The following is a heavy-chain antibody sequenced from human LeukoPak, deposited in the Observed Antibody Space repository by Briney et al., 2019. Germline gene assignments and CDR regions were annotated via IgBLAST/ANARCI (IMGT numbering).Heavy chain of an antibody. CDR1: GFIFSAYG. J-gene: IGHJ3*02. CDR2: ISYDGSDK. V-gene: IGHV3-30*03. CDR3: ARNSRYSFDI. Sequence: GGSLRLSCAASGFIFSAYGMHWVRQALGKGLEWVTFISYDGSDKYYGDSVKGRGTISRDNTTSSLYLPMNSLRAEDTAVYYFARNSRYSFDIWGQGTMVTVSS. D-gene: IGHD4-11*01.